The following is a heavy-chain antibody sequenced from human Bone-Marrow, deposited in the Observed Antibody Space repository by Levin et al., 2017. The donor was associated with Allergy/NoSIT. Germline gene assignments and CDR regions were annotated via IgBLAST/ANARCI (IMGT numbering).Heavy chain of an antibody. V-gene: IGHV3-33*01. CDR3: ARGGWNTMVRGVGDYYGMDV. Sequence: GGSLRLSCAASGFTFSSYGMHWVRQAPGKGLEWVAVIWYDGSNKYYADSVKGRFTISRDNSKNTLYLQMNSLRAEDTAVYYCARGGWNTMVRGVGDYYGMDVWGQGTTVTVSS. D-gene: IGHD3-10*01. CDR2: IWYDGSNK. CDR1: GFTFSSYG. J-gene: IGHJ6*02.